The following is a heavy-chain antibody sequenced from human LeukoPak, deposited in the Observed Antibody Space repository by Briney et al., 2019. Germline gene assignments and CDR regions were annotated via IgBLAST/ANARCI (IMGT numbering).Heavy chain of an antibody. D-gene: IGHD5-18*01. CDR1: GGSISSYY. Sequence: SETLSLTCTVSGGSISSYYWSWIRQPPGKGLEWIGYIYYSGSTNYNPSLKSRVTISVDTSKNQFSLKLSSVTAADTAVYYCARDASWIQLWSHHFDYWGQGTLVTVSS. J-gene: IGHJ4*02. CDR3: ARDASWIQLWSHHFDY. CDR2: IYYSGST. V-gene: IGHV4-59*12.